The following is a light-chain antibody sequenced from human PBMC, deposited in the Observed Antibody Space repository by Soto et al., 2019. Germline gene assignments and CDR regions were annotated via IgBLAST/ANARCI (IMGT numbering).Light chain of an antibody. CDR2: GAS. V-gene: IGKV3-20*01. J-gene: IGKJ1*01. CDR3: QLYGRPRT. CDR1: QSFSSSY. Sequence: EIVLTQSPGTLSLSPGERATLSCRSSQSFSSSYLAWYQQKHGQAPRLLIYGASSRATGIPDRFSGSGSGTDFTLTISSLETEDFAVYYCQLYGRPRTFGQGTKVDIX.